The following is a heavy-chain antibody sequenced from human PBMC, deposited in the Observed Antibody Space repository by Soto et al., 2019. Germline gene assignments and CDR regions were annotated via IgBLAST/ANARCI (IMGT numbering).Heavy chain of an antibody. CDR1: GGCISSGGYY. J-gene: IGHJ4*02. V-gene: IGHV4-31*03. Sequence: PSEPLSLTCTVSGGCISSGGYYWRWIRQHPGKGLEWIGYIYYSGSTYYNPSLKSRVTISVDTSKNQFSLKLSSVTAADTAVYYCARDSGDSSGYYTRYFEYWGQGTLVTVSS. CDR3: ARDSGDSSGYYTRYFEY. D-gene: IGHD3-22*01. CDR2: IYYSGST.